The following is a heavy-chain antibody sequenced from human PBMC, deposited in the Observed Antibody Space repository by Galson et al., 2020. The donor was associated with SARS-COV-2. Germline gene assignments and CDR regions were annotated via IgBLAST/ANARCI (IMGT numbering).Heavy chain of an antibody. CDR1: GFTFSDYY. CDR3: ARASSNGWYLDN. CDR2: ISISGSIT. V-gene: IGHV3-11*01. J-gene: IGHJ4*02. D-gene: IGHD6-19*01. Sequence: GESLKISCVGSGFTFSDYYMTWIRQAPGKGLEWLSSISISGSITYYADSVKGRFTISRDDANNSLYLQMNSLRAEDTAVYYCARASSNGWYLDNWCQGALVTASS.